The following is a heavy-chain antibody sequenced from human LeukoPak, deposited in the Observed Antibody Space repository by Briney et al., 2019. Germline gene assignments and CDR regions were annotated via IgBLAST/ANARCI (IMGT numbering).Heavy chain of an antibody. Sequence: GGSLRLSCAASEFTFSNFWMSWVRQAPGKGLEWVANTNQDGSEKYYVDSVKGRVTISRDNAMNFLYLQLNSLRADDTAVYYCARDSGSCRGCAFDIWGQGTMVTVSS. V-gene: IGHV3-7*01. J-gene: IGHJ3*02. D-gene: IGHD1-26*01. CDR1: EFTFSNFW. CDR3: ARDSGSCRGCAFDI. CDR2: TNQDGSEK.